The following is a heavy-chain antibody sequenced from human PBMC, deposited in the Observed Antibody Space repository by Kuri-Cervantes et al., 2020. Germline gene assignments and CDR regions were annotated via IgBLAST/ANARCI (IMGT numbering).Heavy chain of an antibody. CDR3: ARDNSYNWNYVGWFDP. Sequence: GESLKISCAASGFTFNTYPMHWVRQAPGRGLEWVALISHDGSNNYYADSVKGRFAISRDNSRNTLYLQMNSLRAEDTAVYYCARDNSYNWNYVGWFDPWGQGTLVTVSS. J-gene: IGHJ5*02. CDR1: GFTFNTYP. D-gene: IGHD1-7*01. CDR2: ISHDGSNN. V-gene: IGHV3-30*07.